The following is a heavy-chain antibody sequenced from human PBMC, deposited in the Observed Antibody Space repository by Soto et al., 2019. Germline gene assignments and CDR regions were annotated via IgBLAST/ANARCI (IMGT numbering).Heavy chain of an antibody. CDR1: GYTFTRYG. CDR2: ISGYDGRT. J-gene: IGHJ6*02. CDR3: AREGDVPYHYSGMGV. D-gene: IGHD2-21*02. Sequence: QVHLVQSGAEVKKPGASVKVSCKTSGYTFTRYGISWVRQAPGQGLEWMGWISGYDGRTNFAQKVQDRVTITTNTSTXTVHMALRSLSSDDTAVYYCAREGDVPYHYSGMGVWGQGTTVTVS. V-gene: IGHV1-18*01.